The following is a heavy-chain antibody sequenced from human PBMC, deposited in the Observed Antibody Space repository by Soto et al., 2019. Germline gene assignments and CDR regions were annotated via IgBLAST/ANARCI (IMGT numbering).Heavy chain of an antibody. CDR2: INPNSGGT. D-gene: IGHD6-19*01. Sequence: ASVKVSCKASGYTFTGYYMHWVRQAPGQGLEWMGWINPNSGGTNYAQKFQGRVTMTRDTSISTAYMELSRLRSDDTAVYYCVRPWAGNDAFDIWGQGTMVTVSS. CDR1: GYTFTGYY. J-gene: IGHJ3*02. CDR3: VRPWAGNDAFDI. V-gene: IGHV1-2*02.